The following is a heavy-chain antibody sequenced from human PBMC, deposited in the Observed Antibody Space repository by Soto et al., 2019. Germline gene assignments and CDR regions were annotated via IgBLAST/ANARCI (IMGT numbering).Heavy chain of an antibody. CDR1: GYSFTSYY. J-gene: IGHJ5*02. V-gene: IGHV1-46*01. CDR2: INPSGGST. CDR3: SIMFITVLQGTS. D-gene: IGHD3-22*01. Sequence: QVQVVQSGAEVRKPGASVKVSCKASGYSFTSYYMHWVRQAPGQGLEWMGMINPSGGSTTNAQDVQGRVTVTRDKSTRTVSMELTSLRSEDTAVYYCSIMFITVLQGTSWGQGTLITVSS.